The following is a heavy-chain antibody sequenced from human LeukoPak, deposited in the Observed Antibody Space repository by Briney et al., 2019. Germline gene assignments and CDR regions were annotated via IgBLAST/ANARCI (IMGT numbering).Heavy chain of an antibody. CDR2: INSDGSST. Sequence: GGSLRLSCAASGFTFSSYWMHWVRQAPGKGLVWVSRINSDGSSTSYADSVKGRFTISRDNAKNTLYLQMNSLRAEDTAVYYCASGQVVTYQGLQKLWGQGTLVTVSS. CDR1: GFTFSSYW. CDR3: ASGQVVTYQGLQKL. V-gene: IGHV3-74*01. D-gene: IGHD2-21*02. J-gene: IGHJ4*02.